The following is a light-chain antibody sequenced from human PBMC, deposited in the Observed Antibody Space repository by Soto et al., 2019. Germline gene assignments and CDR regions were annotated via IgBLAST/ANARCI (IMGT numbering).Light chain of an antibody. CDR3: TSSTSGSLYV. CDR2: DND. CDR1: SSNIGNNY. Sequence: QSVLTQPPSVSAAPGQKVTISCSGSSSNIGNNYVSWYQQLPGTAPKLLTYDNDKRPSGIPDRFSGSKSGNTASLTISGLQAEDEADYFCTSSTSGSLYVFGTGTKVTVL. J-gene: IGLJ1*01. V-gene: IGLV1-51*01.